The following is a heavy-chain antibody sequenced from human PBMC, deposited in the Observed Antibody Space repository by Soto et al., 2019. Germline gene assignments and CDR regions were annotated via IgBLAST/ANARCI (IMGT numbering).Heavy chain of an antibody. Sequence: AGGSLRLSCAASGFTFSSYAMSWVRQAPGKGLEWVSGISGSGGRTYYADSVKGRFTISRDNSKHTLYLQMNSLRAEDTAVYYWAKADDFWSGYHIYYYYGMDVWGQGTTVTVSS. CDR3: AKADDFWSGYHIYYYYGMDV. V-gene: IGHV3-23*01. CDR2: ISGSGGRT. D-gene: IGHD3-3*01. J-gene: IGHJ6*02. CDR1: GFTFSSYA.